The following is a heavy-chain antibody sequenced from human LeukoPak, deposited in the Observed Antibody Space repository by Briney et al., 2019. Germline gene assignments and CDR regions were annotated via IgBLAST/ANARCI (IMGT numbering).Heavy chain of an antibody. CDR2: IYSGGST. Sequence: GGSLRLSCAASGFTVSSNYMSWVRQAPGKGLEWVSVIYSGGSTYYQDSVNGRFTISRDNSKNTLYLQMNSLRAEDTAEYYCARVDPPSYDILTGYLTYWGQETLVTVSS. D-gene: IGHD3-9*01. J-gene: IGHJ4*02. CDR1: GFTVSSNY. CDR3: ARVDPPSYDILTGYLTY. V-gene: IGHV3-53*01.